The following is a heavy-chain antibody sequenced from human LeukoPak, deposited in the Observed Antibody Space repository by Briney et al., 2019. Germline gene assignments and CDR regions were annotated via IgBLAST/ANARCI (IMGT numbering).Heavy chain of an antibody. V-gene: IGHV3-7*01. D-gene: IGHD3-22*01. CDR3: ARGGSGYLGFFDI. Sequence: GGSLRLSCAASGFTFSNYWMTWFRQTPGKGLEWVGNIKQDGSEKYYVDSVKGRFTISRDNAKNSLYLQMNSLRAEDTAVYYCARGGSGYLGFFDIWGQGTMVTVSS. CDR2: IKQDGSEK. CDR1: GFTFSNYW. J-gene: IGHJ3*02.